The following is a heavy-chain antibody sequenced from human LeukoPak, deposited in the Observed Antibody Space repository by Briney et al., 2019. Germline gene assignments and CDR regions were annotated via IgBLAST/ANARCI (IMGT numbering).Heavy chain of an antibody. J-gene: IGHJ6*02. CDR3: ARDPSGSTSDNSFTLPKGMDV. CDR1: GFTFSSYA. V-gene: IGHV3-66*01. D-gene: IGHD5-12*01. Sequence: GGSLRLSCAASGFTFSSYAMSWVRQAPGKGLEWVSVTYSGGNTYYADSVKDRFIVSRDNSKNTVYLHMSSLTAADTALYYCARDPSGSTSDNSFTLPKGMDVWGQGTTVTVSS. CDR2: TYSGGNT.